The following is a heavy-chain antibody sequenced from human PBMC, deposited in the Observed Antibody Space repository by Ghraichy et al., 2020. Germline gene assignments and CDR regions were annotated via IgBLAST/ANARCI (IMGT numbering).Heavy chain of an antibody. Sequence: GGSLRLSYAASGFTFSSYGMHWVRQAPGKGLEWVAFIRYDGSNKYYADSVKGRFTISRDNSKNTLYLQMNSLRAEDTAVYYCAKDYYDSSGFLRIADAFDIWGQGTMVTVSS. CDR1: GFTFSSYG. CDR3: AKDYYDSSGFLRIADAFDI. V-gene: IGHV3-30*02. J-gene: IGHJ3*02. D-gene: IGHD3-22*01. CDR2: IRYDGSNK.